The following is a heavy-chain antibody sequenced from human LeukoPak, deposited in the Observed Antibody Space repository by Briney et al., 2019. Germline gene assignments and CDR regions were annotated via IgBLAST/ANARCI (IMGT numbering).Heavy chain of an antibody. D-gene: IGHD6-19*01. CDR2: INWNGGST. CDR3: ARDVIAVAGTSWFDP. CDR1: GFTFSTYE. J-gene: IGHJ5*02. V-gene: IGHV3-20*04. Sequence: GGSLRLSCAASGFTFSTYEMNWVRQAPGKGLEWVSGINWNGGSTGYADSVKGRFTISRDNAKNSLYLQMNSLRAEDTAVYYCARDVIAVAGTSWFDPWGQGTLVTVSS.